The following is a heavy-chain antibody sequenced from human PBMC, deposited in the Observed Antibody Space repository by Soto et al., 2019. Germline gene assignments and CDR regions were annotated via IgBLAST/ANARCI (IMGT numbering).Heavy chain of an antibody. V-gene: IGHV1-69*08. CDR2: VVPLLGIE. CDR3: PRDRPDKDVDPVPRHHFDS. J-gene: IGHJ4*02. Sequence: QVQLVQSGAKVKRPGSSVKVSCKASGGTFNSHTINWVRQAPGQGLEWVGRVVPLLGIESHPQKFKARLTITADTAAGSVFMELSNLRSEDTAVYNCPRDRPDKDVDPVPRHHFDSWGPGTLLTVSS. CDR1: GGTFNSHT. D-gene: IGHD2-15*01.